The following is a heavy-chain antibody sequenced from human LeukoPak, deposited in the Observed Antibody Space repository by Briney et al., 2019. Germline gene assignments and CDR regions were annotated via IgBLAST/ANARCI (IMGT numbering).Heavy chain of an antibody. Sequence: PGGSLRLSCAVSGFSVSSNYMSWVRQAPGKGLEWVSVMYRGGSTYYADSVKGRFTISRHNSKNTLYLAINSLRPDDRAVYYCERGGGDYNPFDYGGQGTLVTV. CDR2: MYRGGST. V-gene: IGHV3-53*04. CDR3: ERGGGDYNPFDY. CDR1: GFSVSSNY. D-gene: IGHD4-17*01. J-gene: IGHJ4*02.